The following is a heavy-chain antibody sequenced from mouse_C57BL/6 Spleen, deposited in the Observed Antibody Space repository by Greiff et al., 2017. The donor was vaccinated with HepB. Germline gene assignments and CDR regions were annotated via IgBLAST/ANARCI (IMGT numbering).Heavy chain of an antibody. J-gene: IGHJ3*01. CDR1: GYTFTSYW. D-gene: IGHD1-1*02. Sequence: QVQLQQPGAELVKPGASVKLSCKASGYTFTSYWMHWVKQRPGQGLEWIGRIHPSDSDTNYTQKFKGKATMTVDKSSSTAYMQLSSLTSEDSAVYYCAMGGSDGKFAYWGQGTLVTVSA. CDR3: AMGGSDGKFAY. CDR2: IHPSDSDT. V-gene: IGHV1-74*01.